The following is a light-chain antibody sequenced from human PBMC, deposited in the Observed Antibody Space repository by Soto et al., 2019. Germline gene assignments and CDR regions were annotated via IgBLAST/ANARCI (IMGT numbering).Light chain of an antibody. CDR2: KAS. CDR3: QQYNSYPWT. V-gene: IGKV1-5*03. CDR1: QSINNW. Sequence: DIPMTQSPSTLSASVGDRVTITCRASQSINNWLAWYQQKPGNAPKLLIYKASSLESGVPSRFSGSGSGTEFTLTVSSLQPDDFATYYCQQYNSYPWTFGQGTKVEIK. J-gene: IGKJ1*01.